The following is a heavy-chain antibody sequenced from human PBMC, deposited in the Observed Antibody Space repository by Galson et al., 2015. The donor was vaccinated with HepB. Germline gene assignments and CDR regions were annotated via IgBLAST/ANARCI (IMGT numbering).Heavy chain of an antibody. V-gene: IGHV1-69*04. CDR2: IIPILGIA. CDR1: GGTFSSYA. J-gene: IGHJ4*02. D-gene: IGHD3-9*01. CDR3: ARGDDISRV. Sequence: SVKVSCKASGGTFSSYAISWVRQAPGQGLEWMGRIIPILGIANYAQKFQAGVTITADKSTSTTYMELSSLRSEDTAVYYCARGDDISRVWGQGTLVTVSS.